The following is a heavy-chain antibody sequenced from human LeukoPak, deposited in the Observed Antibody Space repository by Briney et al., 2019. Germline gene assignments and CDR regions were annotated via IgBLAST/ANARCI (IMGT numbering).Heavy chain of an antibody. V-gene: IGHV4-59*08. Sequence: SETLSLTCTVSGGSIRNYYWSWIRQPPGKGLEWIGYIHDSERSNYNPSLRSRVIMSVDTSMNQFSLKLISVTAADTAVYFCARHSKYDRGGFQEAFDIWGQGTMVTVSS. D-gene: IGHD3-22*01. CDR3: ARHSKYDRGGFQEAFDI. J-gene: IGHJ3*02. CDR1: GGSIRNYY. CDR2: IHDSERS.